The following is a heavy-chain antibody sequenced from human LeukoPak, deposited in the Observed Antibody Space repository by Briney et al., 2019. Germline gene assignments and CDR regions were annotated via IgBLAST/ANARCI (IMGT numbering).Heavy chain of an antibody. D-gene: IGHD3-22*01. J-gene: IGHJ4*02. CDR1: SGSISNSNYY. CDR3: ARGASPYDSSGGNFDY. V-gene: IGHV4-39*01. Sequence: PSETLSLTCSVTSGSISNSNYYWGWIRQPPGKGLEWIGSIYYSGSTYYNLSLKSRVTISVDTSKNQFSLKLSSVTAADTAVYYCARGASPYDSSGGNFDYWGQGTLVTVSS. CDR2: IYYSGST.